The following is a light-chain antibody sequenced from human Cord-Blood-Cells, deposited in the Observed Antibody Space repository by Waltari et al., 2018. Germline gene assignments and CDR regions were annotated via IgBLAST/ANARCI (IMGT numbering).Light chain of an antibody. J-gene: IGLJ2*01. Sequence: QSALTQPASVSGSPGQSITISCTGTSSDVGSYNLVSWYQQHPGKAPKLMIYEVSKRPSGVSNRFAGSKSGNTASLTICGLQAEDEADYYCCSYAGSSTFVFGGGTKLTVL. CDR2: EVS. CDR3: CSYAGSSTFV. CDR1: SSDVGSYNL. V-gene: IGLV2-23*02.